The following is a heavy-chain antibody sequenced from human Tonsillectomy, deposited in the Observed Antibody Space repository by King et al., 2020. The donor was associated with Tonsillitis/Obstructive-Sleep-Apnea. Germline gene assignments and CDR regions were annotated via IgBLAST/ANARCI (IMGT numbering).Heavy chain of an antibody. CDR1: GFTFSSYA. D-gene: IGHD3-10*01. Sequence: VQLVESGGGLVQPGGSLRLSCAASGFTFSSYAMSWVRQAPGKGLEWVSAISGSGGSTYYADSVKGRFTISRDNSKNTLYLQMNSLRAADTAVYYCAKLPPVLLWFGDGLDVWGQGTTVTVSS. V-gene: IGHV3-23*04. J-gene: IGHJ6*02. CDR2: ISGSGGST. CDR3: AKLPPVLLWFGDGLDV.